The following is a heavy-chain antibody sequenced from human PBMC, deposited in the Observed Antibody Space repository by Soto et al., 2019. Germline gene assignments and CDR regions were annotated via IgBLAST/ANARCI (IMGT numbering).Heavy chain of an antibody. D-gene: IGHD3-10*01. CDR3: ARHLVYYGSGITSQVFDP. Sequence: SETLSLTCTVSGGSISSSSYYWGWIRQPPGKGLEWIGSIYYSGSTYYNPSLKSRVTISVDTSKNQFSLKLSSVTAADTAVYYCARHLVYYGSGITSQVFDPWGQGTLVTVPS. V-gene: IGHV4-39*01. CDR2: IYYSGST. CDR1: GGSISSSSYY. J-gene: IGHJ5*02.